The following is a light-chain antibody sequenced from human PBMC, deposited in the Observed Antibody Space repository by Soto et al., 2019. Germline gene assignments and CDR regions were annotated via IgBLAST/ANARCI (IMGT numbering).Light chain of an antibody. CDR1: SSDVGGYSF. CDR2: GVT. Sequence: QSALTQPASVSGSPGQSITISCTGTSSDVGGYSFVSWYQQHPGKAPKLIIYGVTSRPSGVSSRFSGSKSGNTASLTISGLQAEDEADYYCCSYTNTGRVFGGGTKLTVL. J-gene: IGLJ3*02. V-gene: IGLV2-14*01. CDR3: CSYTNTGRV.